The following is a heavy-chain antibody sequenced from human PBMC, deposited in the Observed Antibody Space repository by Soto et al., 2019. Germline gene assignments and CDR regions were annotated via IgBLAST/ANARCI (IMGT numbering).Heavy chain of an antibody. Sequence: SETLSLTCTVSGGSISTGGYYWSWIRQHPGKGLEWIGYIYYSGSTYYNPSLKSRVTISVDTSKNQFSLKLSSVTAADTAVYYCARWWSGSRQGFDPWGQGTLVTVSS. V-gene: IGHV4-31*03. D-gene: IGHD3-3*01. CDR1: GGSISTGGYY. CDR3: ARWWSGSRQGFDP. J-gene: IGHJ5*02. CDR2: IYYSGST.